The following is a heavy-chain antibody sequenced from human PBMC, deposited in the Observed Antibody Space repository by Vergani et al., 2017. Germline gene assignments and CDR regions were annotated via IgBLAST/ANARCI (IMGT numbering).Heavy chain of an antibody. D-gene: IGHD2-2*01. Sequence: VQLVQSGAEVKKPGSSVKVSCKASGGTFSSYAISWVRQAPGQGLEWMGGIIPIFGTANYAQKFQGRVTITADESTSTAYMELSSLRSEDTAVYYCAKAGYCSSTSCASAEYFQHWGQGTLVTVSS. CDR3: AKAGYCSSTSCASAEYFQH. CDR1: GGTFSSYA. V-gene: IGHV1-69*01. J-gene: IGHJ1*01. CDR2: IIPIFGTA.